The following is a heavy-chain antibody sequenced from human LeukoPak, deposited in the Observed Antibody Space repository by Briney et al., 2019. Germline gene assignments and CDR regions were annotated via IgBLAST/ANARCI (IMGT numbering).Heavy chain of an antibody. J-gene: IGHJ2*01. D-gene: IGHD3-10*01. CDR2: ISFDGSNK. V-gene: IGHV3-30*18. CDR1: GFTLSSYG. Sequence: ARSLRLSCAVSGFTLSSYGIHWVRQAPGKGLEWVAVISFDGSNKYYADSVKGRFTISRDNSKNTLFLQMNSLRAEDTAVYYCAKTYGSGSLSTYWYFDLWGRGTLVTVSS. CDR3: AKTYGSGSLSTYWYFDL.